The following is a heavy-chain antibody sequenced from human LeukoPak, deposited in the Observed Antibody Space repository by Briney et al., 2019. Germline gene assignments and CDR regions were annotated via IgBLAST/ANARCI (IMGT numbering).Heavy chain of an antibody. V-gene: IGHV4-4*07. CDR3: AGGPTGRAIFGVVTHRDAFDI. CDR1: GGSISSYY. D-gene: IGHD3-3*01. Sequence: PSETLSLTCTVSGGSISSYYWSWIRQPAGKGLEWIGRIYTSGSTNYNPSLKSRVTMSVDTSKNQFSLKLSSVTAADTAVYYCAGGPTGRAIFGVVTHRDAFDIWGQGTMVTVSS. CDR2: IYTSGST. J-gene: IGHJ3*02.